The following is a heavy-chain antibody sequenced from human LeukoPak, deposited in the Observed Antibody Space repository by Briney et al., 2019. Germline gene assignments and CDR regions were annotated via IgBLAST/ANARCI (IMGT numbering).Heavy chain of an antibody. CDR3: AKDEGRSDRYGSGSYPPY. D-gene: IGHD3-10*01. J-gene: IGHJ4*02. Sequence: PGGSLRLSCAASAFTFRSYGMHWVRQAPGKGLEWVAFIRYDGSNEYYADSVKGRFTISRDNSKKTLYLEMNSLRPEDTAVYYCAKDEGRSDRYGSGSYPPYWGQGTLVTVSS. CDR1: AFTFRSYG. CDR2: IRYDGSNE. V-gene: IGHV3-30*02.